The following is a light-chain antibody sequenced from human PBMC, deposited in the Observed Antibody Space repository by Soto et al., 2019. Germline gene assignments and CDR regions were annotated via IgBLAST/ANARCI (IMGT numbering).Light chain of an antibody. V-gene: IGLV2-8*01. J-gene: IGLJ1*01. CDR2: EVT. CDR3: SSYAAGGVLV. CDR1: SSDVGAYNY. Sequence: QSALTQPPSASGSPGRSVTISCTGTSSDVGAYNYVSWYQQHPDKAPKLMIYEVTKRPSGVPDRFSGSKSGNTASLTVSGLQADDEDDYYCSSYAAGGVLVLGTGTKLTVL.